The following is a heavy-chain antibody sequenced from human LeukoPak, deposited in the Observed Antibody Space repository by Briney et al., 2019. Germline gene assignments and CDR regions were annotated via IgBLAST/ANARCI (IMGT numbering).Heavy chain of an antibody. V-gene: IGHV3-74*01. D-gene: IGHD6-19*01. Sequence: GGSLRLSCEASGFTFSSYWIHWVRQASGKGLVWVSRINSDGSITSYADSVKGRFTISRDNAKNTLYLQMNSLRVEDTAMYYCARDGILVAGTVDWFDPWGQGTLVTVSS. J-gene: IGHJ5*02. CDR1: GFTFSSYW. CDR3: ARDGILVAGTVDWFDP. CDR2: INSDGSIT.